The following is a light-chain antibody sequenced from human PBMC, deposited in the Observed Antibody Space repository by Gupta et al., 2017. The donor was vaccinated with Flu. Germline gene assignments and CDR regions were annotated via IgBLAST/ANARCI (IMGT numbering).Light chain of an antibody. V-gene: IGKV1-39*01. J-gene: IGKJ3*01. CDR2: AAS. CDR3: QQSVCNPQVT. CDR1: QSISSY. Sequence: DIQMTQSPSSLSASVGDRITITCRASQSISSYLNWYQQKPGKAPRLLIYAASSLQSGVPSRFSGSGYGTDFTLTISSLQPADFATYHCQQSVCNPQVTFGHGTKVDIK.